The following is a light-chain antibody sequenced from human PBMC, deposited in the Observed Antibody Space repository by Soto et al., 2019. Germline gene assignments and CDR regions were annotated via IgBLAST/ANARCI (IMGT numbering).Light chain of an antibody. CDR1: SNIGGN. CDR3: QQYNNWRIT. CDR2: GAS. V-gene: IGKV3-15*01. J-gene: IGKJ5*01. Sequence: VLTQSPSVSAAPGQKVTISCSGSSSNIGGNSVSWYQQKPGQAPRLLIYGASTRATGIPARFSGSGSGTEFTLTISSLQSEDFAVYYCQQYNNWRITFGQGTRLEIK.